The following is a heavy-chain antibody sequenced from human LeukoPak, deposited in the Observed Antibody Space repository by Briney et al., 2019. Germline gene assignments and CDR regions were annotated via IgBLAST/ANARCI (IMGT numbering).Heavy chain of an antibody. Sequence: GGSLRLSCAASGFTFSSYPMHWVCQAPGKGLEWVSSISSRSSYIYYADSVKGRFTISRDNAKNSLYLQMNSLRAEDTAVYYCAREIRSSSVFDYWGQGTLVTVSS. CDR1: GFTFSSYP. CDR3: AREIRSSSVFDY. D-gene: IGHD6-6*01. V-gene: IGHV3-21*01. J-gene: IGHJ4*02. CDR2: ISSRSSYI.